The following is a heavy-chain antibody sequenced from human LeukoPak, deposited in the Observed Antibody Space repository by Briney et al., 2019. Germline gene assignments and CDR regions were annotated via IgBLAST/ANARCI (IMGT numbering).Heavy chain of an antibody. CDR1: GFTVSSNY. J-gene: IGHJ6*02. CDR3: ARDTGTTYYYGSGRSDGMDV. CDR2: IYSGGST. Sequence: PGGSLRLSCAASGFTVSSNYMSWVRQAPGKGLEWVSVIYSGGSTYYADPVKGRFTISRDNSKNTLYLQMNSLRAEDTAVYYCARDTGTTYYYGSGRSDGMDVWGQGTTVTVSS. D-gene: IGHD3-10*01. V-gene: IGHV3-66*01.